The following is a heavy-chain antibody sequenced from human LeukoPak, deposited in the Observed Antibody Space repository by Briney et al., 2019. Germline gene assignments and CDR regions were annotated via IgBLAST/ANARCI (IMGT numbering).Heavy chain of an antibody. V-gene: IGHV3-48*02. CDR2: ISSSGTTI. CDR1: GFTFSSYS. Sequence: GGSLRPSCAASGFTFSSYSMNWVGQAPGKGLEWVSYISSSGTTIYYADSVKGRFTISRDNAKNSLYLQMNSLRDEDTAVYYCARVWGLAVAGGEIEYWGQGTLVTVSS. CDR3: ARVWGLAVAGGEIEY. D-gene: IGHD6-13*01. J-gene: IGHJ4*02.